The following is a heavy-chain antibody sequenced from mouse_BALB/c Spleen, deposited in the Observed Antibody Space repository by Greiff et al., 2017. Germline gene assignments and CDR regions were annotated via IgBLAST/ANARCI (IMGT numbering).Heavy chain of an antibody. CDR1: GYTFTSYW. CDR3: AIYYGYDEAWFAY. CDR2: IDPSDSET. V-gene: IGHV1-69*02. D-gene: IGHD2-2*01. J-gene: IGHJ3*01. Sequence: QVQLKQPGAELVKPGTPVKLSCKASGYTFTSYWMNWVKQRPGRGLEWIGRIDPSDSETHYNQKFKDKATLTVDKSSSTAYIQLSSLTSEDSAVYYCAIYYGYDEAWFAYWGQGTLVTVSA.